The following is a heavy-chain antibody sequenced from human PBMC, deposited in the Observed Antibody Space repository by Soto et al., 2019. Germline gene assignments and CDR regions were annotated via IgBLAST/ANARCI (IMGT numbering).Heavy chain of an antibody. CDR1: GFTFSSYE. CDR3: ARDGLSGVITHYYYYGMDV. J-gene: IGHJ6*02. Sequence: GGSLRLSCAASGFTFSSYEMNWVRQAPGKGLEWVSYIISSGSTIYYADSVKGRFTISRDNAKNSLYLQMTSLRADDPAVYYCARDGLSGVITHYYYYGMDVWGQGTTVTVSS. V-gene: IGHV3-48*03. D-gene: IGHD3-22*01. CDR2: IISSGSTI.